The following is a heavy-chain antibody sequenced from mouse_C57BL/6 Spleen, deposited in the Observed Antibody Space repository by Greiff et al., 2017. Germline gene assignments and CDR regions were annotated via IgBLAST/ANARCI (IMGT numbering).Heavy chain of an antibody. CDR2: IYPGSGNT. CDR3: ARDIYYGYDGAMDY. D-gene: IGHD2-2*01. J-gene: IGHJ4*01. V-gene: IGHV1-84*01. Sequence: VQLQQSGPELVKPGASVKISCKASGYTFTDYDINWVKQRPGQGLEWIGWIYPGSGNTKYNEKFKGKATFTVDTAASTAYMQLSSLTSEDSAVYCGARDIYYGYDGAMDYWGQGTSVTVSS. CDR1: GYTFTDYD.